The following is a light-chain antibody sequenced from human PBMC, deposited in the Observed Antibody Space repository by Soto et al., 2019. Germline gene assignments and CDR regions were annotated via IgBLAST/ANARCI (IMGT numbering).Light chain of an antibody. CDR3: SSYTSGSTRV. V-gene: IGLV2-14*01. CDR2: DVS. Sequence: SVLTQPASVSGSPGQSITISCTGTSSDVGGYNYVSWYQQHPGKAPKLMIYDVSNRPSGVSNRFSGSKSGNTASLTISGLQAEDEADYYCSSYTSGSTRVFGTGTKATVL. J-gene: IGLJ1*01. CDR1: SSDVGGYNY.